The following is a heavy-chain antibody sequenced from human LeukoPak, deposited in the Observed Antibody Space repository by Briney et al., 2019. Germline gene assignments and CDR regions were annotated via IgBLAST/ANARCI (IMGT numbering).Heavy chain of an antibody. CDR2: IYYSGST. CDR1: GGSISSSSYY. V-gene: IGHV4-61*01. Sequence: PSETLSLTCTVSGGSISSSSYYWSWIRQPPGKGLEWIGYIYYSGSTNYNPSLKSRVTISVDTSKNQFSLKLSSVTAADTAVYYCARGSGLWFGELYSFDYWGQGTLVTVSS. CDR3: ARGSGLWFGELYSFDY. D-gene: IGHD3-10*01. J-gene: IGHJ4*02.